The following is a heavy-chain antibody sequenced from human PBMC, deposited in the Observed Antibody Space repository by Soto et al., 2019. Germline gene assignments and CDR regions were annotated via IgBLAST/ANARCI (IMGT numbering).Heavy chain of an antibody. CDR3: ARGLRDVLRYFDWSYYGMDV. J-gene: IGHJ6*02. CDR2: INHSGST. V-gene: IGHV4-34*01. Sequence: QVQLQQWGAGLLKPSETLSLTCAVYGGSFSGYYWSWIRQPPGKGLAWIGEINHSGSTNYNPSLKIRVTISVDTAKNQFSLKLSSVTAADTAVYYCARGLRDVLRYFDWSYYGMDVWGQGTTVTVSS. D-gene: IGHD3-9*01. CDR1: GGSFSGYY.